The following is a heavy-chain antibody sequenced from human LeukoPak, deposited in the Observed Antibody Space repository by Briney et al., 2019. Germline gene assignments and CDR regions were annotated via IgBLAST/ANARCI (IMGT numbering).Heavy chain of an antibody. CDR3: AKDSYYYDSSGPPNV. D-gene: IGHD3-22*01. CDR2: ISYDGSNK. J-gene: IGHJ6*02. Sequence: GGSLRLSCAASGFTFSSYGMHWVRQAPGKGLEWVAVISYDGSNKYYAGSVKGRFTISRDNSKNTLYLQMNSLRAEDTAVYYCAKDSYYYDSSGPPNVWGQGTTVTVSS. CDR1: GFTFSSYG. V-gene: IGHV3-30*18.